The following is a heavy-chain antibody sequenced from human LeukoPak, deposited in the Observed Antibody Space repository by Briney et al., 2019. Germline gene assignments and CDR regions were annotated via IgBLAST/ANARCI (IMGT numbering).Heavy chain of an antibody. D-gene: IGHD2-8*01. V-gene: IGHV4-31*03. CDR2: IYDSGST. Sequence: SETLSLTCTVSGGSIRSGGYYWCWIRQHPGRGLEWIGYIYDSGSTYYNPSLKSRVTISADTSKNQISLKMKFVTAADTAVYYCTRGSGGDIVLKPAPLLPNRFDPWGQGTLVAVSS. J-gene: IGHJ5*02. CDR3: TRGSGGDIVLKPAPLLPNRFDP. CDR1: GGSIRSGGYY.